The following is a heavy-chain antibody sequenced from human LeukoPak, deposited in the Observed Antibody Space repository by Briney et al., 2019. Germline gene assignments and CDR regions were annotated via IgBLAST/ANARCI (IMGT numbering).Heavy chain of an antibody. J-gene: IGHJ4*02. V-gene: IGHV5-51*01. CDR3: ARHSYDSTGYYYTDLDY. CDR2: IYPGDSDT. Sequence: GESLKISCKGSGYSFTSYWIGWVRQMPGKGLEGMGIIYPGDSDTRYSPSFQGQVTSSADKSISTAYLQWRSLKASDTAIYYCARHSYDSTGYYYTDLDYWGQGNLVTVSS. D-gene: IGHD3-22*01. CDR1: GYSFTSYW.